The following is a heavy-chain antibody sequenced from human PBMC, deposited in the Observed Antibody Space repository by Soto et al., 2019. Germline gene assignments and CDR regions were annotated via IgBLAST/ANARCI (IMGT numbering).Heavy chain of an antibody. D-gene: IGHD6-19*01. CDR1: GASISDYY. CDR2: VYVTGTT. Sequence: QVQLQESGPGLVKPSETLSLTCTVSGASISDYYWSWIRQPAGQALEWIGRVYVTGTTYFNPSLKSRVIMSVDTSNNQVARKLSSVTAADSAIYYCARDGEYTSGWYSFDSWGPGTLVTVSS. V-gene: IGHV4-4*07. CDR3: ARDGEYTSGWYSFDS. J-gene: IGHJ5*01.